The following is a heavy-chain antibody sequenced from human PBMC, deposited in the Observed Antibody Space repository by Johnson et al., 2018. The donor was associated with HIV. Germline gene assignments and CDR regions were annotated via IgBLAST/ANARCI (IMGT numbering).Heavy chain of an antibody. J-gene: IGHJ3*02. Sequence: VQLVESGGGLVQPGRSLRLSCAASGFTFDDYAMHWVRQAPGKGLEWVSGISWHSGSIGYADSVKGRFTISRDNAKNSLYLQMNSLRAEDTALYYCARSGAGAAFDIWGQGTMVTVSS. CDR3: ARSGAGAAFDI. CDR2: ISWHSGSI. V-gene: IGHV3-9*01. D-gene: IGHD6-19*01. CDR1: GFTFDDYA.